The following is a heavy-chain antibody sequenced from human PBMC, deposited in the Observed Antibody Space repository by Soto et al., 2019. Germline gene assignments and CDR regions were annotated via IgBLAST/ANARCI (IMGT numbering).Heavy chain of an antibody. D-gene: IGHD3-22*01. V-gene: IGHV3-23*01. CDR3: AKLPWLRITMIVVDSGYYGMDV. CDR1: GFTFSSYA. J-gene: IGHJ6*02. CDR2: ISGSGGST. Sequence: EVQLLESGGGLVQPGGSLRLSCAASGFTFSSYAMSWVRQAPGKGLEWVSAISGSGGSTYYADSVKGRFTISRDNSKNTLYLQMNSLRAEDTAVYYCAKLPWLRITMIVVDSGYYGMDVWGQGTTVTVSS.